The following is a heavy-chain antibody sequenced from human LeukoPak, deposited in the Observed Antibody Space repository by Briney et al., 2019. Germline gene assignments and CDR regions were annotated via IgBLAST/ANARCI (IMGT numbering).Heavy chain of an antibody. J-gene: IGHJ4*02. V-gene: IGHV1-46*01. CDR3: AREKPGNYDILTGYIGDFDY. D-gene: IGHD3-9*01. CDR2: INPSGGST. Sequence: AASVKVSCKASGYTFTSYYMHWVRQAPGQGLEWMGIINPSGGSTSYAQKFQGRVTMTRDMSTSTVYMELSSLRSEDTAVYYCAREKPGNYDILTGYIGDFDYWGQGTLVTVSS. CDR1: GYTFTSYY.